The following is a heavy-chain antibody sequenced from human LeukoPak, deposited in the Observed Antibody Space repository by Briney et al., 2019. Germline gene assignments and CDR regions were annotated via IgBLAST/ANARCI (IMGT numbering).Heavy chain of an antibody. Sequence: PSETLSLTCAVYGGSFSGYYWSWIRQPPGKGLEWIGEINHSGSTNYNPSLKSRVTISVDTSKNQFSLKLSSVTAADTAVYYCARGQGDITIFGVVTNVWFDPWGQGTLVTVSS. J-gene: IGHJ5*02. CDR2: INHSGST. V-gene: IGHV4-34*01. CDR3: ARGQGDITIFGVVTNVWFDP. D-gene: IGHD3-3*01. CDR1: GGSFSGYY.